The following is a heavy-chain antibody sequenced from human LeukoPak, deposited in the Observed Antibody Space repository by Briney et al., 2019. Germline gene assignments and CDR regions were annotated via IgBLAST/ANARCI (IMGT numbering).Heavy chain of an antibody. V-gene: IGHV3-11*01. CDR2: ISSSGSTM. CDR1: GFIFSDYY. Sequence: GGSLRLSCAASGFIFSDYYMSWIRQAPGKGLEWVSYISSSGSTMYYTDSVKGRFTISRDNAKDSLYLQMNSLRAEDTAVYYCARDPGGGYGEHFDYWGQGTLVTVSS. CDR3: ARDPGGGYGEHFDY. D-gene: IGHD5-12*01. J-gene: IGHJ4*02.